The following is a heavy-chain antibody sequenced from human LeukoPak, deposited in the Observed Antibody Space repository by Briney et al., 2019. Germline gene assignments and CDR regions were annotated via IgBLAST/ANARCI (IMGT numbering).Heavy chain of an antibody. CDR3: AGLESGTVPL. CDR2: ITSTGTYI. D-gene: IGHD1-26*01. V-gene: IGHV3-21*01. CDR1: GFTFSSYN. Sequence: PGGSLRLSCAASGFTFSSYNMNWVRQAPGKGLEWVSSITSTGTYIYYGDSVKGRFTISRDNAKNALYLQMNSLRAEDTAVYYCAGLESGTVPLWGQGTLVTVSS. J-gene: IGHJ4*02.